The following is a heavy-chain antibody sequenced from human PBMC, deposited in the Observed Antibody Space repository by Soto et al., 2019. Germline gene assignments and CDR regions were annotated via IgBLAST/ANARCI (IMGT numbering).Heavy chain of an antibody. CDR2: IYSDNNT. V-gene: IGHV3-53*02. CDR3: ARHYSAMGV. CDR1: GFTVSSDS. J-gene: IGHJ6*02. Sequence: EVQLVETGGDPIQPGGSLRLSCAASGFTVSSDSMTWVRQAPGKGLEWISIIYSDNNTDYADSVKGRFSISRDTSKNILYLQMNSLGAEDTAEYYCARHYSAMGVWGQGTTVTVSS.